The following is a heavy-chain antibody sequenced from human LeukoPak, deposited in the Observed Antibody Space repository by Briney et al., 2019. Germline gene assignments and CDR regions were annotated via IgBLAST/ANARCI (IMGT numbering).Heavy chain of an antibody. CDR2: IKQGGSAN. D-gene: IGHD6-13*01. J-gene: IGHJ4*02. CDR1: GFTFSTYW. V-gene: IGHV3-7*03. CDR3: AGGQQLVF. Sequence: GGSLRLSCEASGFTFSTYWTSWVRQAPGKGLEWVANIKQGGSANNYVASVKGRFTISRHNAKNPLYLQMNSPTAEDTAMYYCAGGQQLVFWGQGTLVTVSS.